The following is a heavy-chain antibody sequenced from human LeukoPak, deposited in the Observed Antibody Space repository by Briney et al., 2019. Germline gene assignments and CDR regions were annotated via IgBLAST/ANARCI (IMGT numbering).Heavy chain of an antibody. V-gene: IGHV4-39*01. CDR3: ARIRVGATNLDY. D-gene: IGHD1-26*01. Sequence: PAETLSLTCTVSGGSLSSSSYYWGWIRQPPGTGLEWIGSIYYSGSTYYNPSLKSRVTISVDTSKNQFSLKLSSVTAADTAVYYCARIRVGATNLDYWGQGTLVTVSS. J-gene: IGHJ4*02. CDR1: GGSLSSSSYY. CDR2: IYYSGST.